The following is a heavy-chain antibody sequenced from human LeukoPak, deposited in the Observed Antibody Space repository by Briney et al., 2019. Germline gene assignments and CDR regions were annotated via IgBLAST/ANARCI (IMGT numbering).Heavy chain of an antibody. Sequence: ASVKVSCKASGYTFTGYYIHWVRQAPGQGLEWMGWINPNSGGTNYAQKFQGWVTMTRDTSISTAYMELSRLRSDDTAVYYCARAYCSSTSCYAAGYGMDVWGQGTTVTVSS. CDR1: GYTFTGYY. J-gene: IGHJ6*02. CDR3: ARAYCSSTSCYAAGYGMDV. CDR2: INPNSGGT. V-gene: IGHV1-2*04. D-gene: IGHD2-2*01.